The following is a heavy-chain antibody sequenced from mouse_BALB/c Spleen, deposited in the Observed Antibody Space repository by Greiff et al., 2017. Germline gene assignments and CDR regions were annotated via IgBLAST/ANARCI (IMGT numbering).Heavy chain of an antibody. CDR1: GFNIKDTY. V-gene: IGHV14-3*02. Sequence: VQLQQSGAELVKPGASVKLSCTASGFNIKDTYMHWVKQRPEQGLEWIGRIDPANGNTKYDPKFQGKATITADTSSNTAYLQLSSLTSEDTAVYYCARTPLLRSPDYYAMDYWGQGTSVTVSS. CDR2: IDPANGNT. D-gene: IGHD1-1*01. J-gene: IGHJ4*01. CDR3: ARTPLLRSPDYYAMDY.